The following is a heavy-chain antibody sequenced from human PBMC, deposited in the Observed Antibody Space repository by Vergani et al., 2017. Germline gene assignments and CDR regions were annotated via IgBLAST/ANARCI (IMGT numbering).Heavy chain of an antibody. CDR3: AKAGSVTSGSLQYNYYMDF. D-gene: IGHD3-10*01. J-gene: IGHJ6*03. CDR2: ISNDGRKK. V-gene: IGHV3-30*18. CDR1: GFSSSSHA. Sequence: QVQLAESGGGRVQPGRSLRLSCAASGFSSSSHAIHWVRQAPGKGLEWVAVISNDGRKKYYADSVKGRFTISRDNSKNTLDLQMNSLRTKDTAVYYCAKAGSVTSGSLQYNYYMDFWGKGTTVTVS.